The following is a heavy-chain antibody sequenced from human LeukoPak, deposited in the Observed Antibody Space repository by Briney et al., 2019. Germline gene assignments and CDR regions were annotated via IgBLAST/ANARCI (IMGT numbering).Heavy chain of an antibody. V-gene: IGHV3-66*04. CDR3: ARHDSSGYYYLNAFDI. Sequence: GGSLRLSCAASGFTVSSNYMSWVRQAPGKGLEWVSVIYSGRSTYYADSVKGRFTISRDNSKNTLYLQMNSLRAEDTAVYYCARHDSSGYYYLNAFDIWGQGTMVTVSS. CDR1: GFTVSSNY. CDR2: IYSGRST. J-gene: IGHJ3*02. D-gene: IGHD3-22*01.